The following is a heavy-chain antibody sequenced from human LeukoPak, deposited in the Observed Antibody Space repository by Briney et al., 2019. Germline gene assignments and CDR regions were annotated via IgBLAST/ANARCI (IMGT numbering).Heavy chain of an antibody. V-gene: IGHV4-59*01. D-gene: IGHD2-8*01. CDR3: ARARLYGSYYYYYGMDV. J-gene: IGHJ6*02. CDR1: GGSITIYY. CDR2: IYYSGRT. Sequence: SETLSLTCTVSGGSITIYYWSWIRQPPGKGLEWIGYIYYSGRTNYNPSLKSRVTISVDTSKNQFSLTLSSVTAADTAVYYCARARLYGSYYYYYGMDVWGQGTTVTVSS.